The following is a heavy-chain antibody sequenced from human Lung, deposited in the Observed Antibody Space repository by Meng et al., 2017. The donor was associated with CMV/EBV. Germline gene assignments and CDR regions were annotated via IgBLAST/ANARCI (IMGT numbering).Heavy chain of an antibody. CDR3: ARGRGLVATIVQYYLDY. Sequence: GESXKISCAASGFTFTSYAMNWVRQAPGKGLEWVSSITGGGNYIYYADSVKGRFSVSRDNAKNSLYLQMNSLRAEDTAVYYCARGRGLVATIVQYYLDYWGQGTXVTVYS. CDR2: ITGGGNYI. CDR1: GFTFTSYA. V-gene: IGHV3-21*01. J-gene: IGHJ4*02. D-gene: IGHD5-12*01.